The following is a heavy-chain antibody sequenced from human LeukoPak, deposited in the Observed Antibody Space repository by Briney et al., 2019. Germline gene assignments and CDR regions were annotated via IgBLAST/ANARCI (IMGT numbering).Heavy chain of an antibody. CDR2: INPSGGST. CDR3: ARDPRSRYSSSWYDGGWFDP. J-gene: IGHJ5*02. Sequence: GASVKVSCKASGYTFTSYYMHWVRQAPGQGLEWMGIINPSGGSTSYAQKFQGRVTMTRDTSASTAYMELSSLRSEDTAVYYCARDPRSRYSSSWYDGGWFDPWGQGTLVTVSS. CDR1: GYTFTSYY. D-gene: IGHD6-13*01. V-gene: IGHV1-46*01.